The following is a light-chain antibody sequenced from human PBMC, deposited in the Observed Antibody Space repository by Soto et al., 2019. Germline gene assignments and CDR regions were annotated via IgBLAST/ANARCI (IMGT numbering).Light chain of an antibody. CDR2: NSS. Sequence: PGERATLSCRASQSVRSNYLAWYQQKPGQAPRLLIYNSSTRATGIPDRFSGSGSGTEFTLTISSLQSEDFAVYYCQQYNNFWTFGQGTKVEIK. V-gene: IGKV3D-15*01. CDR1: QSVRSN. CDR3: QQYNNFWT. J-gene: IGKJ1*01.